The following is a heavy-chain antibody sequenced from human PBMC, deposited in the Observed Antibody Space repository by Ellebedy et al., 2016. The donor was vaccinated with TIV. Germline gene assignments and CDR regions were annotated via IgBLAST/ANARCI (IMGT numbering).Heavy chain of an antibody. V-gene: IGHV3-11*01. Sequence: GESLKISCVASGFTFSDYHMNWIRQAPGKGLEGLSDIDFSGRTKFYADSLKGRLTVSRDNAKNSLYLQMDTLRAEDTAVYYCVIIGYITSWYREAYWGQGALVTVSS. CDR2: IDFSGRTK. J-gene: IGHJ4*02. CDR3: VIIGYITSWYREAY. D-gene: IGHD6-13*01. CDR1: GFTFSDYH.